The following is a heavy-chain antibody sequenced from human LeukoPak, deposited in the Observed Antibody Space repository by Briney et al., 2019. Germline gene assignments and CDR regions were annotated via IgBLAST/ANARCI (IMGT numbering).Heavy chain of an antibody. CDR1: GFTFSSYW. V-gene: IGHV3-7*01. Sequence: QPGGSLRLSCAASGFTFSSYWMSWVRQAPGKGLEWVANIKQDGSEKYYVDSVKGRFTISRDNAKNSLYLQMNSLRAEDTAVYYCARARSEVAARQKEYYYYYYMDVWGKGTTVTVSS. CDR2: IKQDGSEK. D-gene: IGHD2-15*01. CDR3: ARARSEVAARQKEYYYYYYMDV. J-gene: IGHJ6*03.